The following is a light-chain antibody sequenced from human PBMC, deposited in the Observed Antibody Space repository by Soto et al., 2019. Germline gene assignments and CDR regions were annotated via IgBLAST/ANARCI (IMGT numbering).Light chain of an antibody. Sequence: EILVTQSPGTLSLSPGERATLSCRTSQSVGSTYLAWYQQKPGQAPRLLIYEASRRATGIPDRFSGSGSGTSFTLTISRLEPEDFAVYYCQQFGTSPRYTFGQGTKLEI. CDR1: QSVGSTY. V-gene: IGKV3-20*01. CDR3: QQFGTSPRYT. CDR2: EAS. J-gene: IGKJ2*01.